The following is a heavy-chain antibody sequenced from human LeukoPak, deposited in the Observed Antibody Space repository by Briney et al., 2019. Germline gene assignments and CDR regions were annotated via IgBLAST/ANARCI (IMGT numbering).Heavy chain of an antibody. CDR3: ARGIIVGATWGENYNCFDP. CDR1: GGSISRSNW. Sequence: SETLSLTCAVSGGSISRSNWWSWVRQPPGKGLEWIGEIYHSGNTKYNPSLKSRVTISMDKSKNQFSLKLSSVTAADTAVYYCARGIIVGATWGENYNCFDPWGQGTLVTVSS. J-gene: IGHJ5*02. V-gene: IGHV4-4*02. CDR2: IYHSGNT. D-gene: IGHD1-26*01.